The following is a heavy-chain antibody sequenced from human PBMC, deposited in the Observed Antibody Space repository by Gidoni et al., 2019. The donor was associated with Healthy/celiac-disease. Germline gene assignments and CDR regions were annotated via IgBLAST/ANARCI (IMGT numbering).Heavy chain of an antibody. J-gene: IGHJ4*02. Sequence: GNTNYAQKLQGRVTMTTDTSTSTAYMELRSLRSDDTAVYYCAGTSLNSGYDLTTVYLPFVYWGQGTLVTVSS. D-gene: IGHD5-12*01. CDR2: GNT. V-gene: IGHV1-18*01. CDR3: AGTSLNSGYDLTTVYLPFVY.